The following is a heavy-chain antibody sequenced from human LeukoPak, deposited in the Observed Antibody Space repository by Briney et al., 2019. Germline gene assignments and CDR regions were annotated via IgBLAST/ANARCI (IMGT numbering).Heavy chain of an antibody. D-gene: IGHD5-24*01. CDR2: INPGGDNT. V-gene: IGHV1-46*01. CDR3: ARIRDGYNDAYDI. CDR1: GYTFTKSY. Sequence: ASVKVSCKASGYTFTKSYIHWVRQAPGQRLEWMGLINPGGDNTDYAQNFQGRLTTTSDTSARTVYMELSSLRSEDTAVYYCARIRDGYNDAYDIWGQGTVVTVPS. J-gene: IGHJ3*02.